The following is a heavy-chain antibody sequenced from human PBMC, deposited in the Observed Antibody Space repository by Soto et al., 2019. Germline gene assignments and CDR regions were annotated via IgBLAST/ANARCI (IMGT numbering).Heavy chain of an antibody. Sequence: SETLSLTCAVSGYSINSDYYWGWIRQPPGKGLEWIGSVDHSGRTYYSPSLRSRLTIFIDTSKNQFSLRLTSVTAADTAMSFCAQKASYTSAKINLFDPWGPGTLVTVSS. CDR1: GYSINSDYY. V-gene: IGHV4-38-2*01. D-gene: IGHD2-2*02. CDR2: VDHSGRT. CDR3: AQKASYTSAKINLFDP. J-gene: IGHJ5*02.